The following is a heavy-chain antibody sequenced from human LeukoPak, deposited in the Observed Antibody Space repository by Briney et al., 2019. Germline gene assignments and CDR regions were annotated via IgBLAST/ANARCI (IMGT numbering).Heavy chain of an antibody. Sequence: SLELSCAASGFTFTTYSMVWVRQAPGKGLEWVSYISSSSSAISYADSVKGRFTISRDNGKNSLYLQMNSLRDEDTAVYYCARGSPYFDYWGQGTL. CDR2: ISSSSSAI. CDR1: GFTFTTYS. J-gene: IGHJ4*02. CDR3: ARGSPYFDY. V-gene: IGHV3-48*02. D-gene: IGHD3-10*01.